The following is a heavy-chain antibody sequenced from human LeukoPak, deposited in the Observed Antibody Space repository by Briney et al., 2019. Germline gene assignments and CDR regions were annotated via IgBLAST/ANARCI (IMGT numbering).Heavy chain of an antibody. D-gene: IGHD4-11*01. CDR2: ISYDGSNK. CDR1: GFTFSSYA. CDR3: AREPGDYMVWYFDL. Sequence: GGSLRLSCAASGFTFSSYAMHWVRQAPGKGLEWVAVISYDGSNKYYADSVKGRFTISRGNSKNTLYLQMNSLRAEDTAVYYCAREPGDYMVWYFDLWGRGTLVTVSS. J-gene: IGHJ2*01. V-gene: IGHV3-30-3*01.